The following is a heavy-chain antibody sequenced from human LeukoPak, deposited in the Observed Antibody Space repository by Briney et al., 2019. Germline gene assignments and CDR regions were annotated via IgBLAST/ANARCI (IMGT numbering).Heavy chain of an antibody. CDR3: ARWTSCGGDCHILDY. CDR1: GYTLTGYY. J-gene: IGHJ4*02. CDR2: INPNSGGT. V-gene: IGHV1-2*02. D-gene: IGHD2-21*02. Sequence: ASVKVSCKASGYTLTGYYMHWVRQAPGQGLEWMGRINPNSGGTNYAQKFQGRVTMTRDTSISTAYMELSGLRSDDTAVYYCARWTSCGGDCHILDYWGQGILVTVSS.